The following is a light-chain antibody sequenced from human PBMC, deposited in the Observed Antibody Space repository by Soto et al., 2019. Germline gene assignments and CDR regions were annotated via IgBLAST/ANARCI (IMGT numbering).Light chain of an antibody. V-gene: IGLV2-23*02. CDR1: SSDVGSYNL. CDR2: EVS. CDR3: CSYAGSSYV. J-gene: IGLJ1*01. Sequence: QSALTQPASVSGSPGQSITISCTGTSSDVGSYNLVSWYQQHPGKAPKLMIYEVSKRPSGVSNRFSGSKSGNTASLTISGLQAEDKADYYCCSYAGSSYVFGTGTKLTVL.